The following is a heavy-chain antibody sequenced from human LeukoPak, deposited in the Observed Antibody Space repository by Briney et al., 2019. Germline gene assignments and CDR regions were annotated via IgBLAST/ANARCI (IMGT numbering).Heavy chain of an antibody. V-gene: IGHV3-11*01. CDR1: GFTFSDHN. CDR3: VRTARLIDY. CDR2: ISHTGTTT. Sequence: PGGSLRLSCAASGFTFSDHNMSWIRQAQGKGLERVSYISHTGTTTMYGDSVQGRFTVSRDNANNLLFLQMNSLRAEDTAVYFCVRTARLIDYWGQGTLVTVSS. D-gene: IGHD3-3*01. J-gene: IGHJ4*02.